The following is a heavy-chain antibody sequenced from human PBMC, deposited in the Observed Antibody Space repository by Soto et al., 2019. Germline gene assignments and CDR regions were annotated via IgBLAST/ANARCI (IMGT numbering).Heavy chain of an antibody. CDR3: AKRYCSSTSCYQDYYGMDV. V-gene: IGHV3-30*18. J-gene: IGHJ6*02. D-gene: IGHD2-2*01. Sequence: GGSLRLSCAASGFTFSSYGMHWVRQAPGKGLEWVAVISYDGSNKYYADSVKGRFTISRDNSKNTLYLQMNSLRAEDTAVYYCAKRYCSSTSCYQDYYGMDVWGQGTTVTVSS. CDR2: ISYDGSNK. CDR1: GFTFSSYG.